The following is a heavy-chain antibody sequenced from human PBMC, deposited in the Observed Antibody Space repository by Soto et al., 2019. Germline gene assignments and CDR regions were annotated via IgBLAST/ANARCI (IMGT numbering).Heavy chain of an antibody. V-gene: IGHV3-9*01. D-gene: IGHD3-10*01. CDR1: GFTFDDYA. CDR3: AKVPLRSGATTPYFDY. CDR2: ISWNSGSI. J-gene: IGHJ4*02. Sequence: GGSLRLSCAASGFTFDDYAMHWVRQAPGKGLEWVSGISWNSGSIGYADSVKGRFTISRDNAKNSLYLQMNSLRAEDTALYYCAKVPLRSGATTPYFDYWGQGTLVTVSS.